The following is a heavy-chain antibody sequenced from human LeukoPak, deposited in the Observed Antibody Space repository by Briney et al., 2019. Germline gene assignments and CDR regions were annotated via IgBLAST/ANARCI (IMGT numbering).Heavy chain of an antibody. CDR2: ISAYNGNT. CDR1: GYTFTSYG. D-gene: IGHD2-2*01. V-gene: IGHV1-18*01. CDR3: ARLNRGSSTSCCSYWFDP. J-gene: IGHJ5*02. Sequence: GASVTVSCKASGYTFTSYGISWVRQAPGQGLEWMGWISAYNGNTNYAQKLQGRVTMTTDTSTSTAYMELRSLRSDDTAVYYCARLNRGSSTSCCSYWFDPWGQGTLVTVSS.